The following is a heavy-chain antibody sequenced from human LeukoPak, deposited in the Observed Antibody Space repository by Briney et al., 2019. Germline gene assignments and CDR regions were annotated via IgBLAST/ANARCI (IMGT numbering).Heavy chain of an antibody. Sequence: PSETLSLTCTVSGGSISNYYWNWIRQPPGKGLEWIGSIYYSGSTNYNPSLKSRVTVSVDTSKNQFSLKLSSVTAADTAVYYCARSPPHFLDHWFDSWGQGTLVAVSS. J-gene: IGHJ5*01. CDR3: ARSPPHFLDHWFDS. CDR2: IYYSGST. V-gene: IGHV4-59*01. CDR1: GGSISNYY.